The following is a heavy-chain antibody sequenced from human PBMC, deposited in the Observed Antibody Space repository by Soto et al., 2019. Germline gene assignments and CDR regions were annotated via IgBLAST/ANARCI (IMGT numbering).Heavy chain of an antibody. CDR1: GFTVSSYG. D-gene: IGHD2-2*03. CDR3: ARVAPDGYCSSTSCSTNYYYGMDV. Sequence: GGSLRLSYAASGFTVSSYGMHWVRQAPGKGLEWVAVIWYDGSNKYYADSVKGRFTISRDNSKNTLYLQMNSLRAEDTAVYYCARVAPDGYCSSTSCSTNYYYGMDVWGQGTTVTVSS. J-gene: IGHJ6*02. V-gene: IGHV3-33*01. CDR2: IWYDGSNK.